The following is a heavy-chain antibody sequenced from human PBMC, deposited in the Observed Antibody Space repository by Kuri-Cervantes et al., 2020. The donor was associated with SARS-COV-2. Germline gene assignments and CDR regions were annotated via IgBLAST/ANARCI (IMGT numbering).Heavy chain of an antibody. V-gene: IGHV1-18*04. CDR3: ARGDGPALWVGSSGYYAY. D-gene: IGHD3-22*01. J-gene: IGHJ4*02. CDR1: GYTFTGYY. Sequence: ASVKVSCKASGYTFTGYYMHWVRQAPGQGLEWMGWISAYNGNTNYAQKLQGRVTMTTDTSTSTAYMELRSLRSDDTAVYYCARGDGPALWVGSSGYYAYWGQGTLVTVSS. CDR2: ISAYNGNT.